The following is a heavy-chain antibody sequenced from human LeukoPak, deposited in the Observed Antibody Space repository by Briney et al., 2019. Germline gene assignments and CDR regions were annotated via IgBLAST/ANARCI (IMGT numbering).Heavy chain of an antibody. CDR1: GFTSGIYA. V-gene: IGHV3-23*01. J-gene: IGHJ4*02. Sequence: GGSLRLSCAASGFTSGIYAVSWVRQAPGKGLEWVSAFSGGGDSYYADSVKGRFTISRDNSKKILYLQMNSLRAEDTAVYYCGKEVERHFDLKYGGRGTLVTVSS. CDR2: FSGGGDS. CDR3: GKEVERHFDLKY.